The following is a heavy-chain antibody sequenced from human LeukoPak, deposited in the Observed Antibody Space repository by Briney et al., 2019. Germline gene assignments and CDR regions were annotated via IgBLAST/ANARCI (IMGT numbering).Heavy chain of an antibody. D-gene: IGHD3-9*01. V-gene: IGHV1-8*02. CDR3: ARGGSTLHSAGGHDIEFYYYCYMDV. CDR2: MNPNSGNT. J-gene: IGHJ6*03. Sequence: ASVKVSCKASGGTFSSYAISWVRQAPGQGLEWMGWMNPNSGNTGYAQKFQGRVTMTRNTSISTAYMELSSLRSEDTAVYYCARGGSTLHSAGGHDIEFYYYCYMDVWGKGTTVTISS. CDR1: GGTFSSYA.